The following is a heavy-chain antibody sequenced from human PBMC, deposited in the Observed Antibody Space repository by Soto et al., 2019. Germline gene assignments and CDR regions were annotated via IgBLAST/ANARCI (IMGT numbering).Heavy chain of an antibody. CDR2: IMSTFGSA. J-gene: IGHJ4*02. D-gene: IGHD1-1*01. CDR3: ATERSAQYLDY. Sequence: QVQLLQSGTALQKPGSSVKVSCKASGGTFSSHGIAWVRQVPGQGLEWLGGIMSTFGSATYAPKFQGRVTISADKSTTTAYMELRSLRSEDTAVYYCATERSAQYLDYWGQGTLVTVSS. V-gene: IGHV1-69*06. CDR1: GGTFSSHG.